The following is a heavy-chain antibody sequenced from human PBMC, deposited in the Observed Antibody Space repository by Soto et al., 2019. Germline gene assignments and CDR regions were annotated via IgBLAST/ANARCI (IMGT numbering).Heavy chain of an antibody. V-gene: IGHV4-59*01. CDR1: GGSISSYY. CDR3: ARVGYNFRFDP. Sequence: SETLSLTCTVSGGSISSYYWSWIRQPPGKGLEWIGYIYYSGSTNYNPSLKSRVTISVDTSKNQFSLKLSSVTAADTAVYYCARVGYNFRFDPWGQGTLVTVSS. D-gene: IGHD1-20*01. CDR2: IYYSGST. J-gene: IGHJ5*02.